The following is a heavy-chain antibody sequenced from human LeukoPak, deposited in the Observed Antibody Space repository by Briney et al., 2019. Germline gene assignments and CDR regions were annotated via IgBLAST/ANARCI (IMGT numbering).Heavy chain of an antibody. V-gene: IGHV4-31*03. Sequence: SQTLSLTCTVSGGSISSGGYYWSWIRQHPGKGLEWIGYIYYSGSTYYNPSLKSRVTISVDTSKNQFSLKLSSVTAADTAVYYCARTAKNGALYFDYWGQGTLVTVSS. CDR1: GGSISSGGYY. CDR3: ARTAKNGALYFDY. CDR2: IYYSGST. D-gene: IGHD6-25*01. J-gene: IGHJ4*02.